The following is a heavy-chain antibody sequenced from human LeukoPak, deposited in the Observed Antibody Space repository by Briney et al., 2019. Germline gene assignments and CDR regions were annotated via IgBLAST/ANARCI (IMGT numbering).Heavy chain of an antibody. CDR2: ISSNGGST. CDR1: GFTFSSYA. V-gene: IGHV3-64*01. Sequence: GGSLRLSCAASGFTFSSYAMHWVRRAPGKGLEYVSAISSNGGSTYYANSVKGRFTISRDNSENTLYLQMGSLRAEDMAVYYCAREGTNYGSRYFDYWGQGTLVTVSS. CDR3: AREGTNYGSRYFDY. J-gene: IGHJ4*02. D-gene: IGHD3-10*01.